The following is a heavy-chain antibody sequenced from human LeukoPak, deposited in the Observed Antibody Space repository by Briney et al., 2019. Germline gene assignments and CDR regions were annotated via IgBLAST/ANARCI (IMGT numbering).Heavy chain of an antibody. D-gene: IGHD2-8*01. Sequence: GGSLRLSCAASGLTFSSYAMHWVRQAPGKGLEGVAVISYDGSNKYYADSVKGRFTISRDNSKNTLYLQMNSLRAEDTAVYYCARETNEEDYYYGMDVWGQGTTVTVSS. J-gene: IGHJ6*02. CDR2: ISYDGSNK. CDR1: GLTFSSYA. V-gene: IGHV3-30-3*01. CDR3: ARETNEEDYYYGMDV.